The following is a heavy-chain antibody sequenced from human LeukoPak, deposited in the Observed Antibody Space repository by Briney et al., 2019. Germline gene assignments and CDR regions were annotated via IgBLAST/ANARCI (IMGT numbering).Heavy chain of an antibody. D-gene: IGHD6-25*01. V-gene: IGHV3-15*01. CDR1: GFTFSNAW. CDR2: IKSKTDGGTT. J-gene: IGHJ3*02. Sequence: GGSLRLSCAASGFTFSNAWMSWVRQAPGKGLEWVGRIKSKTDGGTTDYAAPVKGRFTISRDDSKNTLYLQMNSLRAEDTAVYYCARDRTPYNSASYFDAFDIWGQGTLVTVSS. CDR3: ARDRTPYNSASYFDAFDI.